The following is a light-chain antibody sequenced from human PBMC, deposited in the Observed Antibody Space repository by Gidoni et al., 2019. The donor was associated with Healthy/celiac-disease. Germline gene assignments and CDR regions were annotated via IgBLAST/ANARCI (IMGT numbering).Light chain of an antibody. J-gene: IGKJ1*01. V-gene: IGKV1-6*01. CDR2: AAS. Sequence: AIQMTQSPSSLSASVGDRVTITCRASQGIRNDLGWYQQTPGKAPKLLIYAASSLQSGVPSRFSGSGSGTDFTLTIISLQPEYFATYYCRQDYNYPWTFGQGTKVEIK. CDR3: RQDYNYPWT. CDR1: QGIRND.